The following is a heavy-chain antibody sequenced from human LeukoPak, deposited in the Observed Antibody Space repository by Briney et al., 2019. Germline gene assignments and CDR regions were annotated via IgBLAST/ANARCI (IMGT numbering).Heavy chain of an antibody. Sequence: GGSLRLSCAASGFTFSSYWMHWVRQAPGKGLVWVSRISASGGSTYYTDSVKGRFTISRDNSKNTLYLQMNSLRAEDTALYYCATPHTGPGGGTNYPPHYWGQGTLVTVSS. CDR3: ATPHTGPGGGTNYPPHY. V-gene: IGHV3-23*01. D-gene: IGHD3-10*01. CDR2: ISASGGST. CDR1: GFTFSSYW. J-gene: IGHJ4*02.